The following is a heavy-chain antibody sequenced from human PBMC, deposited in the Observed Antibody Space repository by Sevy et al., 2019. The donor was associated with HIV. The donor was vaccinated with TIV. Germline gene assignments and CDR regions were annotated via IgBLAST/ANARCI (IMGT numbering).Heavy chain of an antibody. D-gene: IGHD3-10*01. Sequence: ASVKVSCKASGYTFTGYYMHWVRQAPGQGLEWMGRINPNSGGTNYAQKFQGRVTMTRDTSISTAYMELSRLRSDETAVYYCARDRELLWFGDSNWFDPWGQGTLVTVSS. CDR3: ARDRELLWFGDSNWFDP. CDR2: INPNSGGT. J-gene: IGHJ5*02. V-gene: IGHV1-2*06. CDR1: GYTFTGYY.